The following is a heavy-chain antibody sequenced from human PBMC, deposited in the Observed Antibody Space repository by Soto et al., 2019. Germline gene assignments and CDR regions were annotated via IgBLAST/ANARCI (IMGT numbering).Heavy chain of an antibody. CDR2: IKSKTDGGTT. J-gene: IGHJ4*02. D-gene: IGHD3-9*01. Sequence: PGGSLRLSCASSVFTFSNAWMSRVGQAPGKGLEWVGRIKSKTDGGTTDYAAPVKGRFTISRDDSKNTLYLQMNSLKTEDTAVYYCTTDFEWLPFDYWGQGTLVTVSS. CDR1: VFTFSNAW. V-gene: IGHV3-15*01. CDR3: TTDFEWLPFDY.